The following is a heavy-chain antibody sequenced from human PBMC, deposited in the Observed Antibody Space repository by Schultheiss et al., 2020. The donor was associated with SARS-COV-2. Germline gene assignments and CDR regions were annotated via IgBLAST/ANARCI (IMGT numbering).Heavy chain of an antibody. Sequence: GGSLRLSCAASGFTFSSYAMNWVRQAPGKGLEWVSAISGSGGSTYYADSVKGRFTISRDNSKNTLYLQMNSLRAGDTAVYYCARGISSHAVFDYWGQGTLVTVSS. CDR1: GFTFSSYA. D-gene: IGHD3-3*02. CDR2: ISGSGGST. J-gene: IGHJ4*02. CDR3: ARGISSHAVFDY. V-gene: IGHV3-23*01.